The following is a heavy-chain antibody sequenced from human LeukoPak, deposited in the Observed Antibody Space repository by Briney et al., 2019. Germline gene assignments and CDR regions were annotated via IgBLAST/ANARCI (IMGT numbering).Heavy chain of an antibody. CDR3: ASGDYGDFSRFDF. CDR1: GGSISSYY. J-gene: IGHJ4*02. D-gene: IGHD4-17*01. Sequence: PSETLSLTCTVSGGSISSYYWSWIRQPPGKGLEWIGYIHYSGSTNHNPSLKSRVTISVDTSKNQFSLKLSSVTAADTAVYYCASGDYGDFSRFDFWGQGTLVTVSP. CDR2: IHYSGST. V-gene: IGHV4-59*08.